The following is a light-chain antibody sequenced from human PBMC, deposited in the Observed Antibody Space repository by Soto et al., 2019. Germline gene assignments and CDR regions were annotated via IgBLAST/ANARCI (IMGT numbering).Light chain of an antibody. CDR1: QSVRSN. CDR3: QQYNNWPPT. CDR2: GIS. V-gene: IGKV3-15*01. J-gene: IGKJ1*01. Sequence: EIVMTQSPATLSVSPGERATLSCRASQSVRSNLAWYQQKPGQAPRLLIYGISTRATGITIRLSGSGSGTEFTLTISSLQSEDFAVYYCQQYNNWPPTFGQGTKVEIK.